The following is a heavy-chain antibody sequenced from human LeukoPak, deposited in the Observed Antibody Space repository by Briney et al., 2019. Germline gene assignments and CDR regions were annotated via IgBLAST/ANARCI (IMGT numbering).Heavy chain of an antibody. V-gene: IGHV3-21*01. CDR1: GFTFSSYS. CDR2: IGSSSSYI. J-gene: IGHJ4*02. Sequence: PGGSLRLSCAASGFTFSSYSMNWVRQAPGKGLEWVSSIGSSSSYIYYADSVKGRFTISRDNAKNSLYLQMNSLRAEDTAVYYCARVGSGWYVDYWGQGTLVTVSS. D-gene: IGHD6-19*01. CDR3: ARVGSGWYVDY.